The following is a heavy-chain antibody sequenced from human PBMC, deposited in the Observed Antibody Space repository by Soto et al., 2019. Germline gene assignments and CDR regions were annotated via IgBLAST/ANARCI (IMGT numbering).Heavy chain of an antibody. J-gene: IGHJ3*02. Sequence: EVQLLESGGGLVQPGGSLRLSCAASGFTFSSYAMSWVRQAPGKGLEWVSAISGSGGSTYYADSVKGRFTISRDNSKNTLYLQMNSLRAEDTAVYYCAGAHLDYGDRLDAFDIWGQGTMVTVSS. D-gene: IGHD4-17*01. CDR3: AGAHLDYGDRLDAFDI. CDR2: ISGSGGST. CDR1: GFTFSSYA. V-gene: IGHV3-23*01.